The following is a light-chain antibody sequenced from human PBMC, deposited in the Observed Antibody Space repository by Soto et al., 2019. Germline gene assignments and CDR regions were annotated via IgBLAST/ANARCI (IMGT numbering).Light chain of an antibody. CDR2: KNN. CDR3: AAWDGSLSSWV. V-gene: IGLV1-47*01. CDR1: SSNIGSNS. J-gene: IGLJ3*02. Sequence: QSVLTQPPSASGTPGQRVTISCSGSSSNIGSNSVYWYQQLPGTAPKLLIYKNNQRPSGVPDRFSGSKSGTSASLAISGLRSEDEAGYYCAAWDGSLSSWVFGGGTKLTVL.